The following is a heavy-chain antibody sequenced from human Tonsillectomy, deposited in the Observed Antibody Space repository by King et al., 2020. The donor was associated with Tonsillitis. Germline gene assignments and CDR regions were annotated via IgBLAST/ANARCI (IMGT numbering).Heavy chain of an antibody. D-gene: IGHD6-19*01. Sequence: QVQLVESGGGVVQPGRSLRLSCAASGFTFRNSGMHWVRQAPGKGLEWVTTISYDGSNKYYADSVKGRFTISRDNSKNTLYLQMTSLRAEDTAVYYCARVLPFVVWLVIHVMDVRGQGTTLIVPS. J-gene: IGHJ6*01. CDR2: ISYDGSNK. CDR1: GFTFRNSG. CDR3: ARVLPFVVWLVIHVMDV. V-gene: IGHV3-33*05.